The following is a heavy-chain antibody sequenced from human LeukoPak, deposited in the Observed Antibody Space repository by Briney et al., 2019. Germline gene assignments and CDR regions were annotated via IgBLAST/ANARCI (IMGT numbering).Heavy chain of an antibody. D-gene: IGHD3-10*01. CDR1: GGSISSNSYY. V-gene: IGHV4-39*07. CDR3: ATNSGHYYYYMDV. J-gene: IGHJ6*03. Sequence: PSETLSLTCTVSGGSISSNSYYWGWTRQPPGMGLEWIGSIYYSGSTYYNPSLKSRVTISVDTSKNQFSLKLSSVTAADTAMYYCATNSGHYYYYMDVWGKGTTVTVSS. CDR2: IYYSGST.